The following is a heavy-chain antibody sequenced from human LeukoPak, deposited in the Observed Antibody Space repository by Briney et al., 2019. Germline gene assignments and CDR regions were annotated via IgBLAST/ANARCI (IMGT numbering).Heavy chain of an antibody. CDR1: GYTFTGYY. J-gene: IGHJ3*02. V-gene: IGHV1-2*02. Sequence: ASVKVSCKASGYTFTGYYMHWVRQAPGQGLEWMGWINPNSGGTYHAQKFQGRVTMIRDTSITTAYMELSSLRSDDTAVYYCARGASERYFDAFDIWGQGTMVTVSS. D-gene: IGHD3-9*01. CDR2: INPNSGGT. CDR3: ARGASERYFDAFDI.